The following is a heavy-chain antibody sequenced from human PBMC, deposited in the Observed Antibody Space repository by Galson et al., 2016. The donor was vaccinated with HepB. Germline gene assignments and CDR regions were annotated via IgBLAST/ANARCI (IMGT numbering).Heavy chain of an antibody. J-gene: IGHJ2*01. CDR2: INPSSGST. D-gene: IGHD3-9*01. CDR3: ARLGGTLTGYDNFGNLRGYFDL. CDR1: GYTFFNYY. Sequence: SVKVSCKASGYTFFNYYIHWVRQAPGQGLEWMAMINPSSGSTIYAREFQGKISVTRDTDSVPSDTSTGTVHFFLGSLRPEDTAVYYCARLGGTLTGYDNFGNLRGYFDLWGRGSLVTVSS. V-gene: IGHV1-46*01.